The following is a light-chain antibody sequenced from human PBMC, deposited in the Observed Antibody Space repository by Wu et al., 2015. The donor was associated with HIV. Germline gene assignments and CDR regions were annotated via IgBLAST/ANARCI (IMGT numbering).Light chain of an antibody. CDR2: KAS. CDR3: QHYESFPFT. J-gene: IGKJ2*01. Sequence: DIQMTQSPFTLSASVGDRVKITCRASHNIDVWLAWYHQQPGKAPKLLIHKASNLQNGVSSRFGGSGSGTEFTLTINNLQSDDVGTYFCQHYESFPFTFGLGNQTADQT. CDR1: HNIDVW. V-gene: IGKV1-5*03.